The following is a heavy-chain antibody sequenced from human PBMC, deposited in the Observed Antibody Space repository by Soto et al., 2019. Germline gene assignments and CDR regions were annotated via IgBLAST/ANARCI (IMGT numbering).Heavy chain of an antibody. V-gene: IGHV5-51*01. J-gene: IGHJ6*02. CDR1: GYSFTSYW. D-gene: IGHD2-21*02. CDR3: ARADVVVTAMYYYYGMDV. Sequence: GECLKISCKGSGYSFTSYWIGWVRQMPGKGLEWMGIIYPGDSDTRYSPSFQGQVTISADKSISTAYLQWSSLKASDTAMYYCARADVVVTAMYYYYGMDVWGQGTTGTV. CDR2: IYPGDSDT.